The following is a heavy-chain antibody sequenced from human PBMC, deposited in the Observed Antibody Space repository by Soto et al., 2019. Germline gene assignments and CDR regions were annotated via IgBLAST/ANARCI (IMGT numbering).Heavy chain of an antibody. CDR1: GGSISSYY. CDR3: ARGMYSSSGYYYYGMDV. Sequence: PSETLSLTCTVSGGSISSYYWSWIRQPPGKGLEWIGYIYYSGSTNYNPSLKSRVTISVDTSKNQFSLKLSSVTAADTAVYYCARGMYSSSGYYYYGMDVWGQGTTVTVSS. J-gene: IGHJ6*02. CDR2: IYYSGST. D-gene: IGHD6-13*01. V-gene: IGHV4-59*01.